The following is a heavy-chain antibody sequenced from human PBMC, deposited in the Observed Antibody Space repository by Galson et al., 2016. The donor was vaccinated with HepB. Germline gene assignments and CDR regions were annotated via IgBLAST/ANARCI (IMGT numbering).Heavy chain of an antibody. V-gene: IGHV3-11*01. J-gene: IGHJ6*02. CDR3: TRDPDTSSKVDV. Sequence: SLRLSCAASGFTFNAHYMSWIRQAPGKGLEWISYIDSSGRPLYYADSVKGRFTISRDNVRNTLYLGMNGLRDEDTAIYYCTRDPDTSSKVDVWGQGTTVIVSS. D-gene: IGHD5-18*01. CDR2: IDSSGRPL. CDR1: GFTFNAHY.